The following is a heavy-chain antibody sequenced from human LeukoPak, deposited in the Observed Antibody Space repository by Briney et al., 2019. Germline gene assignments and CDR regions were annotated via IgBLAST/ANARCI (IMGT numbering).Heavy chain of an antibody. CDR2: ISTSSSYI. Sequence: GGSLRLSCVVSGFTFSTYSMNWVRQAPGKGLEWVSSISTSSSYIYYADSVKGRFTISRDNAKNSLYLQMNSLRAEDTAVYYCAREHSGYDFPGRDYYYMDVWGKGTTVTVSS. J-gene: IGHJ6*03. CDR1: GFTFSTYS. V-gene: IGHV3-21*01. CDR3: AREHSGYDFPGRDYYYMDV. D-gene: IGHD5-12*01.